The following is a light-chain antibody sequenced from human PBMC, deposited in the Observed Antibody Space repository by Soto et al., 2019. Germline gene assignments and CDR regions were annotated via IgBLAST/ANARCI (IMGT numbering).Light chain of an antibody. CDR1: SSDVGGYNY. CDR3: SSYTSSSTLEV. J-gene: IGLJ1*01. Sequence: QSALTQHDSVSGSPGQSITISCTGTSSDVGGYNYVSWYQQHPGKAPKLMIYDVSNRPSGVSNRFSGSKSGNTASLTISGLQAEDEADYYCSSYTSSSTLEVFGTGTKLTVL. V-gene: IGLV2-14*01. CDR2: DVS.